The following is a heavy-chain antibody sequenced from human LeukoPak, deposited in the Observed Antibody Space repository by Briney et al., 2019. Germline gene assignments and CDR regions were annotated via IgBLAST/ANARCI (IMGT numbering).Heavy chain of an antibody. CDR2: INAGNGNT. V-gene: IGHV1-3*01. J-gene: IGHJ4*02. Sequence: ASVKVSCKASGYTFTNYAMQWVRQAPGQRLEWMGWINAGNGNTKYSQKFQGRVTITRDTSASLAYMQLSSLRSEDTAVYYCARDRGVTMVRGVIDSFDYWGQGTLVTVSS. CDR1: GYTFTNYA. CDR3: ARDRGVTMVRGVIDSFDY. D-gene: IGHD3-10*01.